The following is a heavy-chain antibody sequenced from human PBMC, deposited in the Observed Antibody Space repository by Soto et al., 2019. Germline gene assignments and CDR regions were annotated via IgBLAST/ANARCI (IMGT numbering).Heavy chain of an antibody. CDR2: ISAYNGNT. D-gene: IGHD3-3*01. CDR1: GYTFTSYG. J-gene: IGHJ5*02. Sequence: ASVKVSCKASGYTFTSYGISWVRQAPGQGLEWMGWISAYNGNTNYAQKLQGRVTMTTDTSTSTAYMELRSLRSDDTAVYYCARDLMVDFCSGNLSWNNWFDPWGQGTLVTVSS. CDR3: ARDLMVDFCSGNLSWNNWFDP. V-gene: IGHV1-18*01.